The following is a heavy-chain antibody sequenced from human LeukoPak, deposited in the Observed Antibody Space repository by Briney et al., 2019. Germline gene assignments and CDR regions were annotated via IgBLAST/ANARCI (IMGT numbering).Heavy chain of an antibody. CDR3: AKTGGKGQWLYAFDI. D-gene: IGHD6-19*01. CDR1: GFTFSSYA. J-gene: IGHJ3*02. Sequence: GGSLRLSCAASGFTFSSYAMSWVRQAPGKGLEWVSAISGSGGSTYYADSVKGRFTISRDNSKNTLYLQMNGLRAEDTAVYYCAKTGGKGQWLYAFDIWGQGTMVTVSS. V-gene: IGHV3-23*01. CDR2: ISGSGGST.